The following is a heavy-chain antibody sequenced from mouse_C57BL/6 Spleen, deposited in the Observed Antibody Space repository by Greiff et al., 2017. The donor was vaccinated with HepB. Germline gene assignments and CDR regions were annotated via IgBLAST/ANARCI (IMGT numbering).Heavy chain of an antibody. CDR2: IDPSDSYT. Sequence: QVQLQQPGAELVMPGASVKLSCKASGYTFTSYWMHWVKQRPGQGLEWIGEIDPSDSYTNYNQKFKGKSTLTVDKSSSTAYMQLSSLTSEDSAVYYCARSRGTPYAMDYWGQGTSVPVSS. V-gene: IGHV1-69*01. D-gene: IGHD3-3*01. CDR3: ARSRGTPYAMDY. J-gene: IGHJ4*01. CDR1: GYTFTSYW.